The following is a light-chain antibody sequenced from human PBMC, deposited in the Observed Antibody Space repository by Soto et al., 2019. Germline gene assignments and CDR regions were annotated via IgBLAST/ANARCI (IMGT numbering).Light chain of an antibody. V-gene: IGKV1-39*01. Sequence: DIQMTQSPPSLSASVGDRVTITCRSSQNINGYLNWYQHKAGQAPKLLISDTSTLQNGAPSRFSGSGSGTDFTLTISSLQPEDFATYYCQQSYSTPITFGQGTRLEIK. CDR3: QQSYSTPIT. CDR1: QNINGY. CDR2: DTS. J-gene: IGKJ5*01.